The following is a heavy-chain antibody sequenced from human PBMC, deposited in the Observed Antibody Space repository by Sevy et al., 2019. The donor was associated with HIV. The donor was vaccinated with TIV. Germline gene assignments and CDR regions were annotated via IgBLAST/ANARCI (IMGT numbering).Heavy chain of an antibody. CDR1: GFTLSSYA. CDR2: ISGSGGST. CDR3: AKHRFAVAGRGDY. V-gene: IGHV3-23*01. J-gene: IGHJ4*02. D-gene: IGHD6-19*01. Sequence: GGSLRLSCPASGFTLSSYAMSWVRQAPGKGLEWVSAISGSGGSTYYADSVKGRFTISRDNSKNTLYLQMNSLRAEDTAVYYCAKHRFAVAGRGDYWGQGTLVTISS.